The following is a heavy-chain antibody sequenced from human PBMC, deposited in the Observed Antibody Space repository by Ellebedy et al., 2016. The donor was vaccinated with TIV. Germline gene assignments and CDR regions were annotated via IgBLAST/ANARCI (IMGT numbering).Heavy chain of an antibody. CDR1: GGTFSNDA. CDR3: AREPWDSSLSMDV. Sequence: AASVKVSCKASGGTFSNDAISWVRQAPGQGLEWMGGIIPLFGRPKYAQKFPGSVTISADTSTSTAYMELSSLRSEDTAVYYCAREPWDSSLSMDVWGPGTTVTVSS. J-gene: IGHJ6*02. V-gene: IGHV1-69*06. D-gene: IGHD6-19*01. CDR2: IIPLFGRP.